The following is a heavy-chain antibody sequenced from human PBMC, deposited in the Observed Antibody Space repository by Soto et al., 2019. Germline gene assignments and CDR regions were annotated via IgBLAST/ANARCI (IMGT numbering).Heavy chain of an antibody. CDR3: ARGQYCGGGSCYTKSLPY. Sequence: SETLSLTCTVSGDSITSGGYLWTWIRQPPGQGLEWLGHIHHSGRTYYSPSLKSRVTISMDGSNNRFSLRLTSVTAADTAAYYCARGQYCGGGSCYTKSLPYLGQGTPVAVSS. J-gene: IGHJ4*02. V-gene: IGHV4-30-2*01. D-gene: IGHD2-15*01. CDR1: GDSITSGGYL. CDR2: IHHSGRT.